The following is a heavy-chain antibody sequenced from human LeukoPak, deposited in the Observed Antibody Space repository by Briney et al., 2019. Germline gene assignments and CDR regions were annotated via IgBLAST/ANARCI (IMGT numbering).Heavy chain of an antibody. J-gene: IGHJ3*02. CDR3: ATGVGRGSGSSPYDAFDI. V-gene: IGHV1-24*01. CDR2: FVPEDGET. D-gene: IGHD1-26*01. CDR1: GDTLTELS. Sequence: ASVKVSCKLSGDTLTELSMHWVRQSPGKGLEWMGGFVPEDGETIYAQKFQGRVTMTEDTSTDTAYMELSSLRSEDTAVYYCATGVGRGSGSSPYDAFDIWGQGTMVTVSS.